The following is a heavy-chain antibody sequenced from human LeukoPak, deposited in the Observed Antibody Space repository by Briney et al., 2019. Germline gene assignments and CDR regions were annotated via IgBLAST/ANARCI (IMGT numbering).Heavy chain of an antibody. CDR1: GFTFSSYA. J-gene: IGHJ4*02. D-gene: IGHD6-19*01. CDR2: ISGSAGNT. V-gene: IGHV3-23*01. Sequence: GGSLRLSCEASGFTFSSYAMSWARQAPGKGLEWVSGISGSAGNTYYADSVKGRFTISRDNSKNTLYLQMNSLRAEDTAVYYCAKDLRSAWYYFDDWGQGTLVTVSS. CDR3: AKDLRSAWYYFDD.